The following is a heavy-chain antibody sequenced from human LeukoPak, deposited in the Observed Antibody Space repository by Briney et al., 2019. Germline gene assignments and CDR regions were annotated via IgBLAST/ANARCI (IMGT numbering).Heavy chain of an antibody. Sequence: PSEALSLTCTVSGGSISSYYWSWIRQPPGKGLEWIGYIYYSGSTNYNPSLKSRVTISVDTSKNQFSLKLSSVTAAGTAVYYCARGIGYGGNSWGQGTLVTVSS. CDR1: GGSISSYY. D-gene: IGHD4-23*01. CDR2: IYYSGST. CDR3: ARGIGYGGNS. V-gene: IGHV4-59*01. J-gene: IGHJ5*02.